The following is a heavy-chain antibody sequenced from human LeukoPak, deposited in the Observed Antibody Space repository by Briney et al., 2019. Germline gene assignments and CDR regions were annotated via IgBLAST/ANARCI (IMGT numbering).Heavy chain of an antibody. CDR1: GGSFSGYY. D-gene: IGHD3-3*01. Sequence: SETLSLTCAVYGGSFSGYYWSWIRQPPGKGLERIGEINHSGSTNYNPSLKSRVTISVDTSKNQFSLKLSSVTAADTAVYYCARGQVDFWSGYHDYWGQGTLVTVSS. V-gene: IGHV4-34*01. CDR3: ARGQVDFWSGYHDY. CDR2: INHSGST. J-gene: IGHJ4*02.